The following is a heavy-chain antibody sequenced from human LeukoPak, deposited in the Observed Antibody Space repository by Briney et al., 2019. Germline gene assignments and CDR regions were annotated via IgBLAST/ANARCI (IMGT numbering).Heavy chain of an antibody. Sequence: AGGSLRLSCAASGFTFSSYAMSWVRQAPGKGLEWVSAISSSGGSTYYADSVKGRFTISRDNSKNTLYLQMNSLRAEDTVVYYCARGTYYYGSGSPIWGQGTLVTVSS. CDR1: GFTFSSYA. D-gene: IGHD3-10*01. CDR2: ISSSGGST. CDR3: ARGTYYYGSGSPI. J-gene: IGHJ4*02. V-gene: IGHV3-23*01.